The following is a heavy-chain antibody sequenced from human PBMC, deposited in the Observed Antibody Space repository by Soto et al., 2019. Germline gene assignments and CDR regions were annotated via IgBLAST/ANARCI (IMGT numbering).Heavy chain of an antibody. D-gene: IGHD6-19*01. CDR2: ITSDTKTI. V-gene: IGHV3-48*02. Sequence: EVQLVESGGDLVRRGGSLRLSCVASGFTFSVYSMKWVRQAPRKGLEWFAYITSDTKTIKYADSVKGRFTISTDNAKNTVYLQMNTLRDKDTAIYYCARSVEGHFDNWGQGTVVTVSS. CDR1: GFTFSVYS. J-gene: IGHJ4*02. CDR3: ARSVEGHFDN.